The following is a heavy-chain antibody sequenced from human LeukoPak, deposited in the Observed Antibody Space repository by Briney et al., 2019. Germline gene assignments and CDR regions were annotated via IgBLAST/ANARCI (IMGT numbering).Heavy chain of an antibody. J-gene: IGHJ6*02. V-gene: IGHV3-23*01. Sequence: GGSLRLSCAASGLTFNNYVMAWVRQAPGKGLEWVSSISASGGSTYYADSVKGRFTISRDNSKNTLYLQMNSLRAEDTAVYYCATSGESNYYYYGMDVWGQGTTVTVSS. CDR2: ISASGGST. CDR3: ATSGESNYYYYGMDV. D-gene: IGHD3-16*01. CDR1: GLTFNNYV.